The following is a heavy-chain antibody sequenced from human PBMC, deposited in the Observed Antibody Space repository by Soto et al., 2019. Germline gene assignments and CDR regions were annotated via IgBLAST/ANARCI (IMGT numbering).Heavy chain of an antibody. CDR3: ARSLTARGYDGPWAPPDAFDI. V-gene: IGHV3-23*01. CDR2: VSASGLNT. D-gene: IGHD5-12*01. CDR1: GFTFSTYA. Sequence: GGSLRLSCAASGFTFSTYAMAWVRQAPGKGLEWVSGVSASGLNTDYADPVKGRFYISRDNSKNTVSLHMNSLRAEDTAVYYCARSLTARGYDGPWAPPDAFDIWGQGTMVTVSS. J-gene: IGHJ3*02.